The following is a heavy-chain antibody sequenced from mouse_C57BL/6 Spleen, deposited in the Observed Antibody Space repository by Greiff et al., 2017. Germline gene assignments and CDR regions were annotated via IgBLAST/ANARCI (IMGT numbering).Heavy chain of an antibody. V-gene: IGHV1-80*01. CDR1: GYAFSSYW. J-gene: IGHJ3*01. D-gene: IGHD2-4*01. CDR2: IYPGDGDT. CDR3: ARSDYDVNWFAY. Sequence: QVHVKQSGAELVKPGASVKISCKASGYAFSSYWMNWVKQRPGKGLEWIGQIYPGDGDTNYNGKFKGKATLTADKSSSTAYMQLSSLTSEDSAVYFCARSDYDVNWFAYWGQGTLVTVSA.